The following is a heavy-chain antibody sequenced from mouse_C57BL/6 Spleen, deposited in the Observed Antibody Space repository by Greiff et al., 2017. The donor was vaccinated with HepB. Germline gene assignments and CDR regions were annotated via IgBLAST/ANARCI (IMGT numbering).Heavy chain of an antibody. CDR1: GYTFTSYW. Sequence: QVQLQQPGAELVMPGASVKLSCKASGYTFTSYWMHWVKQRPGQGLEWIGEIDPSDSYTNYNQKFKGKSTLTVDKSSSTAFMQLSSLTSEDSAVYYCARDNSSYFDYWGQGTTLTVSS. CDR2: IDPSDSYT. D-gene: IGHD1-1*01. J-gene: IGHJ2*01. CDR3: ARDNSSYFDY. V-gene: IGHV1-69*01.